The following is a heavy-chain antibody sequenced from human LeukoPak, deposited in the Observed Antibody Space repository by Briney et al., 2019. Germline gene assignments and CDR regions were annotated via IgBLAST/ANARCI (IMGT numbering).Heavy chain of an antibody. D-gene: IGHD5-12*01. CDR3: AKSQGDSGYNSFHY. J-gene: IGHJ4*02. CDR1: GFTFSSYG. V-gene: IGHV3-30*18. CDR2: ISSDGSNE. Sequence: PGGSLRLSCAASGFTFSSYGMHWVRQAPGKGLEWMAIISSDGSNEYYADSVKGRFTISRDNSKNTLFLQLSNLRAGDTAIYYCAKSQGDSGYNSFHYWGQGTLVTVSS.